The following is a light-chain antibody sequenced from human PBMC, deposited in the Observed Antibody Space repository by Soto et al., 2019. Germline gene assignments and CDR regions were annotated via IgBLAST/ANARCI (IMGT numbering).Light chain of an antibody. CDR2: GAS. V-gene: IGKV3-20*01. J-gene: IGKJ2*01. Sequence: EIVLTQSPGTLSLSPGERATLSCRASQSVTSDCLAWYRHKPGQAPRLLIYGASSRATGVPDRFSGSGSGTDFTLTINRLEPEDSAVYYCQQYGNFPYTFGGGTKLEIK. CDR1: QSVTSDC. CDR3: QQYGNFPYT.